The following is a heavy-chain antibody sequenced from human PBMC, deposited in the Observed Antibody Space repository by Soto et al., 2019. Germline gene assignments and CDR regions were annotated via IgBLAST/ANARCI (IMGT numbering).Heavy chain of an antibody. CDR2: IYHSGST. CDR1: GCSISSSNW. J-gene: IGHJ4*02. Sequence: QVHLQESGPGLVKPSGTLSLTCAVSGCSISSSNWWSWVRQPPGKGLQLIGEIYHSGSTSYNPSLKGRVTISGDKSKNQFALQLSSVTAADTAVYYCATVAVAGTRVDYWGQGTLVTVSS. CDR3: ATVAVAGTRVDY. D-gene: IGHD6-19*01. V-gene: IGHV4-4*02.